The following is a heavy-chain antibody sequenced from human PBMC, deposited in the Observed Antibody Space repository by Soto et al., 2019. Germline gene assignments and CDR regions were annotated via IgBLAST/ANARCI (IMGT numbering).Heavy chain of an antibody. CDR2: ISFDGSNK. CDR1: GFTFTSYA. V-gene: IGHV3-30*01. Sequence: QVQLVESGGGVVQPGRSLRLSCAASGFTFTSYAMHWVRQAPGRGLEWVAFISFDGSNKYYADSVKGRFTISRDNSKNPLYLQMNSLRAEATAVYYCARDAVPSDFDYWGQGTLVTVSS. CDR3: ARDAVPSDFDY. J-gene: IGHJ4*02.